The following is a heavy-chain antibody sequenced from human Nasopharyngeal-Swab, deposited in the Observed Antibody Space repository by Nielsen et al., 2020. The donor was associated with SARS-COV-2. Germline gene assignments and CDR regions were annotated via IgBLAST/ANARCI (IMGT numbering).Heavy chain of an antibody. CDR2: INNSGST. Sequence: AETLSLTCAVSGGSISGCYWSWIRKPPGKGLDWIGEINNSGSTNYSPSLKSQVTISVDTSKNQFSLKLSSVTAADTVVYYCARGRGVAAQNWFDPWGQGTPVTVSS. V-gene: IGHV4-34*01. CDR1: GGSISGCY. D-gene: IGHD6-6*01. J-gene: IGHJ5*02. CDR3: ARGRGVAAQNWFDP.